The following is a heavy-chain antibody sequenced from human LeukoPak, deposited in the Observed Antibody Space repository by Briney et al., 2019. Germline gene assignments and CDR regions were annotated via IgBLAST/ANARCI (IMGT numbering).Heavy chain of an antibody. D-gene: IGHD2-15*01. CDR3: ARVNDVYCSGGSCYDY. J-gene: IGHJ4*02. CDR2: IHPNSGGT. Sequence: ASVKVSCKASGGTFSGYYLHWVRQAPGQGLEWMGRIHPNSGGTNFAQKFQGRVTMTRDTSISTAYMELSSLRSDDTAVYYCARVNDVYCSGGSCYDYWGQGTLVTVSS. V-gene: IGHV1-2*06. CDR1: GGTFSGYY.